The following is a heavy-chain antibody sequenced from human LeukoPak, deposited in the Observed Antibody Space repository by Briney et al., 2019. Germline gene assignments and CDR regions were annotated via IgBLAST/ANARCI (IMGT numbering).Heavy chain of an antibody. CDR2: INHSGST. CDR1: GGSLSGYY. Sequence: PSETLSLTCAVYGGSLSGYYWSWIRQPPGKGLEWIGEINHSGSTNYNPSLKSRVIISLDTSKHQFSLKLSSVTAADTAVYYCARGALGYCSNTTCSSAFDIWGQGTRVTVSS. V-gene: IGHV4-34*01. J-gene: IGHJ3*02. D-gene: IGHD2-2*01. CDR3: ARGALGYCSNTTCSSAFDI.